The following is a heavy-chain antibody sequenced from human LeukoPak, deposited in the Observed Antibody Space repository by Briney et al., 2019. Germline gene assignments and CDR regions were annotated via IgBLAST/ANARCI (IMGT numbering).Heavy chain of an antibody. J-gene: IGHJ1*01. V-gene: IGHV4-38-2*02. CDR3: ARGLL. CDR1: GYSIGSGYY. CDR2: ISHSGNT. Sequence: SETLSLTCTVSGYSIGSGYYWGWIRQSPGKGLEWIGKISHSGNTLCNPSLKSRVTISIDISKNQFSLNLTSVTAADTAIYYCARGLLWGQGTLVTVSS.